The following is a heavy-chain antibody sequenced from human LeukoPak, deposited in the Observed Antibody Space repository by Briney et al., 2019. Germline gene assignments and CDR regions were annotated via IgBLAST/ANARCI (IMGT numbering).Heavy chain of an antibody. CDR2: ISYDGSNK. CDR1: GFTFSSYG. D-gene: IGHD3-10*01. Sequence: GGSLRLSCAASGFTFSSYGMHRVRQAPGKGLEWVAVISYDGSNKYYADFVKGRFTISRDNSKNTLYLQMNSLRAEDTAVYYCAKGTSSFYFDYWGQGTLVTVSS. V-gene: IGHV3-30*18. J-gene: IGHJ4*02. CDR3: AKGTSSFYFDY.